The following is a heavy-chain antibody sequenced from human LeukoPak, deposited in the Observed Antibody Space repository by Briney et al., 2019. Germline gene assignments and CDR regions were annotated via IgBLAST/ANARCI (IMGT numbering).Heavy chain of an antibody. V-gene: IGHV3-53*04. CDR3: ARLTLGRQRGDYFDY. CDR1: GFTVSSNY. Sequence: GGSLRLSCAASGFTVSSNYMSWVRQAPGKGLEWVSVIYSGGSTYYADSVKGRFTISRHNSKNTLYLQMNSLRAEDTAVYYCARLTLGRQRGDYFDYWGQGTLVTVSS. CDR2: IYSGGST. D-gene: IGHD6-25*01. J-gene: IGHJ4*02.